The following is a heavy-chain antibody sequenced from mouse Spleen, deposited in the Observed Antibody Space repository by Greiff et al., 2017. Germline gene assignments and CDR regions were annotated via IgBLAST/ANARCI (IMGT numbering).Heavy chain of an antibody. CDR2: INYDGSST. J-gene: IGHJ3*01. CDR1: GFTFSDYY. D-gene: IGHD2-3*01. CDR3: ARDDGQAWFAY. Sequence: EVHLVESEGGLVQPGSSMKLSCTASGFTFSDYYMAWVRQVPEKGLEWVANINYDGSSTYYLDSLKSRFIISRDNAKNILYLQMSSLKSEDTATYYCARDDGQAWFAYWGQGTLVTVSA. V-gene: IGHV5-16*01.